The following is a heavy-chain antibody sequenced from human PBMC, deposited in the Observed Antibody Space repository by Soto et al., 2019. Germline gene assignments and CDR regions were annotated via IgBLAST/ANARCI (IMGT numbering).Heavy chain of an antibody. J-gene: IGHJ4*02. Sequence: QLQLQESGPGLVRPSGTLSLTCAVSGGFTSTNNWWRWVRPPPGKGLGWIGDAYHSGSTDYNPSHKRRVRISVDKSKNQISLKLTSATAADTAGYYCARSPPSSYYGGSCTFDYWGQGTLVTVSS. V-gene: IGHV4-4*02. CDR1: GGFTSTNNW. CDR3: ARSPPSSYYGGSCTFDY. CDR2: AYHSGST. D-gene: IGHD3-10*01.